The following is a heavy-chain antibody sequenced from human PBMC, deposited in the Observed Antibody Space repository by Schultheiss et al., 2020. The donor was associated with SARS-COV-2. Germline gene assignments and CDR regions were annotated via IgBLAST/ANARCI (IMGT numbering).Heavy chain of an antibody. CDR3: ARALRSSDYYGFFDAFDI. D-gene: IGHD3-10*01. CDR2: IYYSGST. J-gene: IGHJ3*02. Sequence: SETLSLTCAVYGGSFSGYYWSWIRQPPGKGLEWIGYIYYSGSTYYNPSLKSRVTISVDTSKNQFSLKLSSVTAADTAVYYCARALRSSDYYGFFDAFDIWGQGTMVTVSS. V-gene: IGHV4-34*01. CDR1: GGSFSGYY.